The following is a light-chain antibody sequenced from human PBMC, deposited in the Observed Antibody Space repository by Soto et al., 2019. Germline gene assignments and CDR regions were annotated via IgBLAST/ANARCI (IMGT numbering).Light chain of an antibody. CDR1: SXDIGAYDY. CDR2: AVS. V-gene: IGLV2-14*01. Sequence: QSALAQPSSVSASPGQSISISCTGTSXDIGAYDYVSWYQQHPGKAPKLILYAVSNRPSGVSTRFSGSKSGNTASLTISGVQADDEADYYCSSYSSSDTLEVFGTGTKVTVL. J-gene: IGLJ1*01. CDR3: SSYSSSDTLEV.